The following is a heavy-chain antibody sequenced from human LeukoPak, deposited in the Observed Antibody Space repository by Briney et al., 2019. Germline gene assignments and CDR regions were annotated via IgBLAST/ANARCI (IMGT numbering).Heavy chain of an antibody. J-gene: IGHJ1*01. CDR3: AKGSSIYERYFQH. D-gene: IGHD5/OR15-5a*01. CDR2: IRYDGSNK. V-gene: IGHV3-30*02. Sequence: PGGSLRLSCAASGVTFSNFAMHWVRQAPGKGLEWVAFIRYDGSNKYYADSVKGRFTISRDNSKNTLYLQMNSLRAEDTAVYYCAKGSSIYERYFQHWGQGTLVIVSS. CDR1: GVTFSNFA.